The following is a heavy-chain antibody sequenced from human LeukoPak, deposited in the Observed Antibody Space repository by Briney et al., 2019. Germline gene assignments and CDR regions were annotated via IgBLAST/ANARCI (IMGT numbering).Heavy chain of an antibody. V-gene: IGHV4-39*01. CDR2: IYYSGST. J-gene: IGHJ4*02. Sequence: PSETLSLTCTVSGGSISSSSSYWGWIRQPPGKGLEWIGSIYYSGSTYYNPSPKSRVTISVDTSKNQFSLKLSSVTAADTAVYYCARHGLLWFGESTNFDYWGQGTLVTVSS. CDR3: ARHGLLWFGESTNFDY. D-gene: IGHD3-10*01. CDR1: GGSISSSSSY.